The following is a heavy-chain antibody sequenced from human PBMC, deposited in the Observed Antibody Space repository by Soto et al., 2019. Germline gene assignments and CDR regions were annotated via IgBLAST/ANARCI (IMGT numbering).Heavy chain of an antibody. V-gene: IGHV3-30*18. D-gene: IGHD6-6*01. J-gene: IGHJ4*02. CDR2: ISYDGSNK. CDR3: AKGPRARPFDY. Sequence: HPGGSLRLSCAASGFTVSSYGMHWVRQAPGKGLEWVAVISYDGSNKYYADSVKGRFTISRDNSKNTLYLQMNSLRAEDTAVYYCAKGPRARPFDYWGQGTLVTVSS. CDR1: GFTVSSYG.